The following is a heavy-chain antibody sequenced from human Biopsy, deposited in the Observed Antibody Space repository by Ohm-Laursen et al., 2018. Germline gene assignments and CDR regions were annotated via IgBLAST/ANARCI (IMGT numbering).Heavy chain of an antibody. CDR3: AADADGYYTEFDY. J-gene: IGHJ4*02. CDR1: GGPSSNYA. CDR2: IVPVLGHL. V-gene: IGHV1-69*04. D-gene: IGHD3-3*01. Sequence: SSVKVSCKASGGPSSNYAFSWVRQAPGQGLEWVGRIVPVLGHLNYAQRFQGRVSITADKSTSYVFMELSRLTSGGTAVYYCAADADGYYTEFDYWGPGTLVTVSS.